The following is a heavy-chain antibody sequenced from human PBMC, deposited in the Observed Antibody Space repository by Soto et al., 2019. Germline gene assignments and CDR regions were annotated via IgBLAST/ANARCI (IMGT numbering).Heavy chain of an antibody. D-gene: IGHD2-15*01. V-gene: IGHV4-4*02. CDR1: GGSISSSNW. CDR2: IYHSGST. Sequence: SLTCAVSGGSISSSNWWSWVRQPPGKGLEWIGEIYHSGSTNYNPSLKSRVTISVDKSKNQFSLKLSSVTAADTAVYYCARDACSGGSCYEPRDAFDIWGQGTMVTVSS. CDR3: ARDACSGGSCYEPRDAFDI. J-gene: IGHJ3*02.